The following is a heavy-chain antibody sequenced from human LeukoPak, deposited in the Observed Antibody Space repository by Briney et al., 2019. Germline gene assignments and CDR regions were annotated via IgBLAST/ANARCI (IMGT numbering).Heavy chain of an antibody. CDR2: ISSNGGST. J-gene: IGHJ2*01. CDR1: GFTFSSYA. D-gene: IGHD1-7*01. CDR3: ASSPPTGTTWYFDF. Sequence: PGRSLRLSCAASGFTFSSYAMHWVRQAPGKGLEYVSAISSNGGSTYYANSVKGRFTISRDNSKNTLYLQMGSLRAEDMAVYYCASSPPTGTTWYFDFWGRGTLVTVSS. V-gene: IGHV3-64*01.